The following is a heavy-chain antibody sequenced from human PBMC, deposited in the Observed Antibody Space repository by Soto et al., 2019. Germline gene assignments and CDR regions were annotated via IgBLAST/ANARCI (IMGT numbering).Heavy chain of an antibody. CDR3: AKDMGSANYYYYGMDV. V-gene: IGHV3-9*01. Sequence: PGGSLRLSCAASGFTFDDYAMHWVRQAPGKGLEWVSGISWNSGSIGYADSVKGRFTISRDNAKNSLYLQMNSLRAEDTALYYCAKDMGSANYYYYGMDVWGQGTTVTVSS. CDR1: GFTFDDYA. CDR2: ISWNSGSI. D-gene: IGHD3-16*01. J-gene: IGHJ6*02.